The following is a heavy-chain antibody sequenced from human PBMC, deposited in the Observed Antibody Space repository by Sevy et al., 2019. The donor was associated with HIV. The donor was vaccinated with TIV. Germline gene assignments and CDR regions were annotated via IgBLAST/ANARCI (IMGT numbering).Heavy chain of an antibody. D-gene: IGHD4-17*01. V-gene: IGHV3-23*01. CDR2: ITGCGVTT. Sequence: GGSLRLSCAPSGFTFNSYAMSWVRQAPGKGLEWVSSITGCGVTTYFADSVKARFTISRDNSKNTLYLQMNSLRAEDTALYYCAKDGVYGGNFEHFQHWGQGTLVTVSS. CDR1: GFTFNSYA. CDR3: AKDGVYGGNFEHFQH. J-gene: IGHJ1*01.